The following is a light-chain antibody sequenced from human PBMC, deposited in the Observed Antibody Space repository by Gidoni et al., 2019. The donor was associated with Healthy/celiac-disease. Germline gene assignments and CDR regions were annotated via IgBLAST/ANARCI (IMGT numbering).Light chain of an antibody. CDR1: QSLLHSNGYNY. Sequence: DIAMTQSPLSLPVTPGEPASSSCRSSQSLLHSNGYNYLDWYLQKPGQSPQLLIYLGSNRASGVPDRFSGSGSGTDFTLKISRVEAEDVGVYYCMQSLQTPWTFGQXTKVEIK. J-gene: IGKJ1*01. CDR2: LGS. CDR3: MQSLQTPWT. V-gene: IGKV2-28*01.